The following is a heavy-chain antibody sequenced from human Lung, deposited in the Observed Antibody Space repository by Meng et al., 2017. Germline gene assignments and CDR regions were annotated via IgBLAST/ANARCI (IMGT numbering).Heavy chain of an antibody. CDR1: GGSFSVYY. V-gene: IGHV4-34*01. CDR2: INHSGST. CDR3: ARGPTTMAHDFDY. Sequence: QGHLQQAGAGCLNLSESLSLTWACEGGSFSVYYWSGIGQPPGKGLEWIGEINHSGSTNYNPSLESRATISVDTSQNNLSLKLSSVTAADSAVYYCARGPTTMAHDFDYWGQGTLVTVSS. D-gene: IGHD4-11*01. J-gene: IGHJ4*02.